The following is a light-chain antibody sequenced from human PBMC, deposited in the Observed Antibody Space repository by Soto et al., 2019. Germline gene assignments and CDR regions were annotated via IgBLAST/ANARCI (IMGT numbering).Light chain of an antibody. Sequence: QSVLTQPPSVSGAPGQRGSISCTGSSSNIGSGHDVHWYHHVPGAAPKPLIYGNNNRPSGVPDRFSGSKSGTSASLAITGLQAEDEGDYYCQSYDSLSGSVEFGGGTKVTVL. CDR2: GNN. CDR1: SSNIGSGHD. CDR3: QSYDSLSGSVE. J-gene: IGLJ2*01. V-gene: IGLV1-40*01.